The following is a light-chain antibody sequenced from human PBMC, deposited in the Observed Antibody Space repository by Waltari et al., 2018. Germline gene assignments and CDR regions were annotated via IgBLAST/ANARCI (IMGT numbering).Light chain of an antibody. CDR2: EVS. Sequence: QSALTQPASVSGSPGQSITLSCTGTSSDVGSYNLFSWYQRHPGKVPKLMIYEVSKRPSGISNRFSGSKSGNTASLTISGLQAEDEADYYCCSYVGSRIVVFGGGTKMTVL. V-gene: IGLV2-23*02. CDR3: CSYVGSRIVV. CDR1: SSDVGSYNL. J-gene: IGLJ2*01.